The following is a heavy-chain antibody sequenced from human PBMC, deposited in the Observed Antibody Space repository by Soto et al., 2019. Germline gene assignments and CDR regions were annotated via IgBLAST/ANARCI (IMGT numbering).Heavy chain of an antibody. CDR1: GFTFSSYA. D-gene: IGHD2-2*01. J-gene: IGHJ6*02. V-gene: IGHV3-30-3*01. Sequence: ESGGGVLQPGRSLRLSCAASGFTFSSYAMHWVRQAPGKGLERVAVISYDGTNKYYADSVKGRFTISRDNSKHTLYLQMNSLRAEDPAVYYWESLIVVASAGVHYYAMDVWGQGTTVTVSS. CDR2: ISYDGTNK. CDR3: ESLIVVASAGVHYYAMDV.